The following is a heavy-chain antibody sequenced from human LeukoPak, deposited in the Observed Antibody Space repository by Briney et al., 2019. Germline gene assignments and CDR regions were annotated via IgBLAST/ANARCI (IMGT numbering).Heavy chain of an antibody. CDR1: GFTFSDYG. Sequence: PGGSLRLSCAASGFTFSDYGMSWVRQAPGKGLEWVSTFSGRGGSTYYADSVKGRFTISRDNAKNSLYLQMNSLRAEDTAVYYCARGPSGYHNTGGQGTLVTVSS. J-gene: IGHJ4*02. CDR3: ARGPSGYHNT. V-gene: IGHV3-23*01. CDR2: FSGRGGST. D-gene: IGHD5-12*01.